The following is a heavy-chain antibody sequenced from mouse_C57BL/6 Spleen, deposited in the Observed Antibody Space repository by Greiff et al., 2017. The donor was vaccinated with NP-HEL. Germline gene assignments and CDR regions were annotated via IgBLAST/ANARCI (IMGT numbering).Heavy chain of an antibody. D-gene: IGHD3-2*02. CDR2: IDPEDGET. V-gene: IGHV14-2*01. CDR3: ARSGAAQADYYAMDY. J-gene: IGHJ4*01. Sequence: VQLKQSGAELVKPGASVKLSCTASGFNIKDYYMHWVKQRTEQGLEWIGRIDPEDGETKYAPKFQGQATITADTSSNTAYLQLSSLTSEDTAVYYCARSGAAQADYYAMDYWGQGTSVTVSS. CDR1: GFNIKDYY.